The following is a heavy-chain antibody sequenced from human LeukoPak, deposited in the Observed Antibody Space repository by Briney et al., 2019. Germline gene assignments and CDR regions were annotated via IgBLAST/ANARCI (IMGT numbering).Heavy chain of an antibody. Sequence: SETLSLTCAVYGGSFSGYYWSWIRQPPGKGLEWIGEINHSGSTNYNPSLKSRVTISVDTSKNQFSLKLSSVTAADTAVYYCARRRITMVRGVIITSGPGGNWFDPWGQGTLVTVSS. D-gene: IGHD3-10*01. J-gene: IGHJ5*02. V-gene: IGHV4-34*01. CDR2: INHSGST. CDR3: ARRRITMVRGVIITSGPGGNWFDP. CDR1: GGSFSGYY.